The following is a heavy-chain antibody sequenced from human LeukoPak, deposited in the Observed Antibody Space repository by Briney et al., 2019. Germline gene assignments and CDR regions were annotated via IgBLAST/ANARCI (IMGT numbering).Heavy chain of an antibody. CDR2: ISGSGAST. V-gene: IGHV3-23*01. Sequence: GGSLRLSCAASGFSFSSYGMSWVRQAPGKGLEWVSGISGSGASTYYADSVKGRFTISRDNSKNTLHLQMNSLRSEDTAVYYCAGEPGVGYSYGWGQGTLVTVSS. CDR3: AGEPGVGYSYG. CDR1: GFSFSSYG. D-gene: IGHD5-18*01. J-gene: IGHJ4*02.